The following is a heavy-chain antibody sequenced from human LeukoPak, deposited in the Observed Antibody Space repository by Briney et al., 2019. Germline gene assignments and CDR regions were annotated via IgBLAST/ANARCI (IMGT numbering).Heavy chain of an antibody. CDR2: INHSGST. D-gene: IGHD1-14*01. Sequence: PSETLSLTCAVYGGSFSGYYWSWIRQPPGKGLEWIGEINHSGSTNYNPSLKSRVTISVDTSKNQFSLKLSSVTAADTAVYYCARGNGLTDGERYYFDYWGQGTLVTASS. V-gene: IGHV4-34*01. CDR3: ARGNGLTDGERYYFDY. J-gene: IGHJ4*02. CDR1: GGSFSGYY.